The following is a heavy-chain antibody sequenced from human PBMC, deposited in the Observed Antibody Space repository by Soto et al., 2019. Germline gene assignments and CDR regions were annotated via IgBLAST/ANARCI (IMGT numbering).Heavy chain of an antibody. D-gene: IGHD2-2*01. CDR1: GFTFSDYY. CDR3: ARDKGYCSSTSCLNWFDP. J-gene: IGHJ5*02. CDR2: ISSSGSTI. V-gene: IGHV3-11*01. Sequence: GGSLRLSCAASGFTFSDYYMSWIRQAPGKGLEWVSYISSSGSTIYYADSVKGRFTISRDNAKNSLYLQMNSLRAEDTAVYYCARDKGYCSSTSCLNWFDPWGQGTLVTV.